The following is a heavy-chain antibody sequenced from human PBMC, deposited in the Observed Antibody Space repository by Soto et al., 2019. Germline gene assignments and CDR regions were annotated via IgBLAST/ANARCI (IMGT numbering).Heavy chain of an antibody. V-gene: IGHV2-5*02. CDR3: AHRAPPVAWWFDP. J-gene: IGHJ5*02. CDR1: GFSLTTSGVG. CDR2: IYWDDDK. Sequence: QITLKESGPTLVKPTQTLTLTCTFSGFSLTTSGVGVGWIRQPPGKALEWLALIYWDDDKRYSPSLKSRLTSTKDTPTTLVVLTMTNMDPADTATSFGAHRAPPVAWWFDPWGQGALGAASS.